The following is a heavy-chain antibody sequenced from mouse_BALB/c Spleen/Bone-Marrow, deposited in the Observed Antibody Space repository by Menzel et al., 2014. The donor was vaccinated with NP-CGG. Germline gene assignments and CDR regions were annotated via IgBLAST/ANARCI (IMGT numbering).Heavy chain of an antibody. J-gene: IGHJ2*01. CDR1: GYTFTNYW. CDR2: IYPGGGYT. D-gene: IGHD4-1*01. V-gene: IGHV1-63*02. Sequence: VQLQESGAELVRPGTSVKISCKASGYTFTNYWLGWVKPRPGHGLEWIGDIYPGGGYTNYNEKFKGKATLTADISSSTAYMQLSSLTSEDSAVYFCARRGTGVDYWGQGTTLTVSS. CDR3: ARRGTGVDY.